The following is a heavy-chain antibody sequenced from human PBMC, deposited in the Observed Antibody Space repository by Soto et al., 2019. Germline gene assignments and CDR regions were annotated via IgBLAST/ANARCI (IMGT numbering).Heavy chain of an antibody. CDR2: IYYSGST. V-gene: IGHV4-39*01. Sequence: SETLSLTCTVSGGSISSSSYYWGWIRQPPGKGLEWIGSIYYSGSTYYNPSLKSRVTISVDTSKNQFSLKLRSVTAAETAVYYCARPTGLYYYGSGSYMDWGHGTLVTVSS. D-gene: IGHD3-10*01. CDR1: GGSISSSSYY. J-gene: IGHJ4*01. CDR3: ARPTGLYYYGSGSYMD.